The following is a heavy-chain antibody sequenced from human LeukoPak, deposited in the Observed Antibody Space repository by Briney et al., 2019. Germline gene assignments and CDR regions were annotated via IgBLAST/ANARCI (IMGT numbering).Heavy chain of an antibody. V-gene: IGHV3-21*01. Sequence: PGGSLRLSCAASAFTFSSYSMNWVRQAPGKGLEWVSSISSSSSYIYYADSVKGRFTISRDNAKNSLYLQMNSLRAEDTAVYYCARDQGYYDANNWFDAWGLGTLVTVSS. J-gene: IGHJ5*02. CDR1: AFTFSSYS. CDR2: ISSSSSYI. CDR3: ARDQGYYDANNWFDA. D-gene: IGHD1-26*01.